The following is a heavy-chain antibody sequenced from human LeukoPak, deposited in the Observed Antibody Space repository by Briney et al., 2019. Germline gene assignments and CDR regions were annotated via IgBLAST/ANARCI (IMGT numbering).Heavy chain of an antibody. Sequence: SQTLSLTCAISGDSVSSNSAAWNWLRQSPSRGLEWLGRTYYRSKWYNDYAVSVKSRITINPDTSKNQFSLQLNSVTPEDTAVYYCAREEHLDTYYYGSGSYYDWGQGTLVTVSS. CDR2: TYYRSKWYN. CDR3: AREEHLDTYYYGSGSYYD. CDR1: GDSVSSNSAA. D-gene: IGHD3-10*01. V-gene: IGHV6-1*01. J-gene: IGHJ4*02.